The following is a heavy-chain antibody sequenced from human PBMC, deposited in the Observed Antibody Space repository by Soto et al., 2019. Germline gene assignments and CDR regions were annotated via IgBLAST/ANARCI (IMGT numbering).Heavy chain of an antibody. D-gene: IGHD3-16*01. CDR1: GYTFTSYG. CDR3: ARVIGYTYAPEGTWFDP. J-gene: IGHJ5*02. CDR2: ISANNGNT. Sequence: ASVKVSCKASGYTFTSYGISWVRLAPGQGLEWMGWISANNGNTNYVQSLQGRVTMTTDTSTSTAYMELRNLRSDDTAVYFCARVIGYTYAPEGTWFDPWGQGTLVTVSS. V-gene: IGHV1-18*01.